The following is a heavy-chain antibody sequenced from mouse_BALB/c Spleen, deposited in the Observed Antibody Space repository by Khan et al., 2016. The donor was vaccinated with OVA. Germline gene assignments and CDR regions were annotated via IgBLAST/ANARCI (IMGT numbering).Heavy chain of an antibody. Sequence: QIQLVQSGPELKKPGATVKISCKAFGYTFKDYVMNWVKQSPGEGLKWMGWINTYTGEPPYAHDFAGRFAFSLETSASTAYFQISSLKDEDSCTYFCVRGHGGYWGQGTALTVSS. CDR2: INTYTGEP. V-gene: IGHV9-3-1*01. CDR3: VRGHGGY. J-gene: IGHJ2*01. D-gene: IGHD6-1*01. CDR1: GYTFKDYV.